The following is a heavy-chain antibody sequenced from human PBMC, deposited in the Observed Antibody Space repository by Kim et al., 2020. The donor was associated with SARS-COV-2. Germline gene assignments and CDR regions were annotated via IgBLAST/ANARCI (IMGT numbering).Heavy chain of an antibody. Sequence: EAGSKKHYVDSVKGRFPISRDNAKKSVYLQMNSLRADDTAVYFCAREWDFWGQGTLVTVSS. CDR2: EAGSKK. D-gene: IGHD1-26*01. CDR3: AREWDF. V-gene: IGHV3-7*03. J-gene: IGHJ4*02.